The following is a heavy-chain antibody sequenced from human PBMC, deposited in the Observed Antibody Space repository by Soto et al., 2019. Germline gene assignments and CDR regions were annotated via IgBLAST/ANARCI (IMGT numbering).Heavy chain of an antibody. CDR1: GFTFSSYA. J-gene: IGHJ5*02. V-gene: IGHV3-23*01. CDR3: AKDESGITIFGVRNWFDP. CDR2: LSGSGGST. Sequence: GGSLRLSCAASGFTFSSYAMSWVRQAPGKGLEWVSALSGSGGSTYYADSVKGRFTISRDNSKNTLYLQMNSLRAEDTAVYYCAKDESGITIFGVRNWFDPWGQGTLVTVSS. D-gene: IGHD3-3*01.